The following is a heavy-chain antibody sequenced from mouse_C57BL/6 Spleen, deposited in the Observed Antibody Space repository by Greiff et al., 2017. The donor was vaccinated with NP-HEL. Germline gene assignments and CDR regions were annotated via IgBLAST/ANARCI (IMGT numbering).Heavy chain of an antibody. J-gene: IGHJ3*01. Sequence: QVQLQQSGPELVKPGASVKISCKASGYAFSSSWMNWVKQRPGKGLEWIGRIYPGDGDTNYNGKFKGKATLTADKSSSTAYMQLSSLTSEDSAVYFCARGGGLLPFAYWGQGTLVTVSA. CDR3: ARGGGLLPFAY. CDR1: GYAFSSSW. V-gene: IGHV1-82*01. CDR2: IYPGDGDT. D-gene: IGHD2-3*01.